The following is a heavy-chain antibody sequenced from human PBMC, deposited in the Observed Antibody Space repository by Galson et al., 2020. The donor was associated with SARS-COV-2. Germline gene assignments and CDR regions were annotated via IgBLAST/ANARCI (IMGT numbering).Heavy chain of an antibody. Sequence: ASETLSLTCTVSGGSISSYYWSWIRQPAGKGLEWIGRIYTSGSTNYNPSLKSRVTMSVDTSKNQFSLKLSSVTAADTAVYYCARDSLGYYSGGSCEIDFDYWGQGTLVTVSP. CDR1: GGSISSYY. J-gene: IGHJ4*02. CDR2: IYTSGST. V-gene: IGHV4-4*07. CDR3: ARDSLGYYSGGSCEIDFDY. D-gene: IGHD2-15*01.